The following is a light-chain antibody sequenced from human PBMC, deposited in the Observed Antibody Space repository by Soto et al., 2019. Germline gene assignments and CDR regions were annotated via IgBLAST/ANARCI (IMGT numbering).Light chain of an antibody. CDR3: SSWYASVSGWV. CDR2: RNN. Sequence: QSVLSQPPSASGTPGQRVTISCSGSSSNIGSKYVYWYQQLQGTAPKLLIYRNNERPSGVPDRCSCSKSGTSASLAIGDVRSEDEADDYCSSWYASVSGWVFGGGTKLTVL. V-gene: IGLV1-47*01. J-gene: IGLJ3*02. CDR1: SSNIGSKY.